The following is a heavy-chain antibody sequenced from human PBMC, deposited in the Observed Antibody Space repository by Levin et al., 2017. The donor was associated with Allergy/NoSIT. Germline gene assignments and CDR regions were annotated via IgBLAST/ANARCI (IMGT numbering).Heavy chain of an antibody. J-gene: IGHJ4*02. CDR1: GFTLNNHH. CDR3: ARDPRDGYFIVDY. Sequence: SCAASGFTLNNHHIHWVRQAPGRGLEWVAVISDDEDTESYADSVRGRFAISRDISRNIVFLQMNSLRVEDTAVYYCARDPRDGYFIVDYWGQGTLITVSS. V-gene: IGHV3-30*09. D-gene: IGHD3-22*01. CDR2: ISDDEDTE.